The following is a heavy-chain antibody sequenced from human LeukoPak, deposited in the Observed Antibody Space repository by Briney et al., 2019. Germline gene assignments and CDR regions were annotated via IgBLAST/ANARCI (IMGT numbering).Heavy chain of an antibody. CDR1: GGSISTTDYY. CDR2: IYYTGVT. V-gene: IGHV4-39*01. D-gene: IGHD6-13*01. J-gene: IGHJ5*02. Sequence: SETLSLTCSVSGGSISTTDYYWGWFPKPPEKGLEGLGGIYYTGVTNYNPSLKSRVTISVDTSTNQFSLKLSSVTAADTAVYYCAIKYSSSWYNWFTPWGQGTLVTVSS. CDR3: AIKYSSSWYNWFTP.